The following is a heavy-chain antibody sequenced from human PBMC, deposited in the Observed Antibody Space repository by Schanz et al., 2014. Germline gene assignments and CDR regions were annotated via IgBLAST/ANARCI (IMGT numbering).Heavy chain of an antibody. CDR1: GFTFNNFW. J-gene: IGHJ3*01. Sequence: EVQLVESGGGLVQPGGSLRLSCAASGFTFNNFWMSWVRQAPGKGLEWISSMYINSGSTQYADSVKGRFIISRDSSKNTLFLQMNSLRAEDTAVYFCARDGGRDGYNLAFDVWGQGTLVTVSS. CDR2: MYINSGST. D-gene: IGHD5-12*01. V-gene: IGHV3-23*04. CDR3: ARDGGRDGYNLAFDV.